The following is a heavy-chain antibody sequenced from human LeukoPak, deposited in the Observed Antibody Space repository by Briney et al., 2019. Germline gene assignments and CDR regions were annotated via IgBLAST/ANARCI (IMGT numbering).Heavy chain of an antibody. CDR3: ARVVMSGEADY. CDR1: GGTFSSYA. CDR2: VIPTLGIA. Sequence: ASVKVSCKASGGTFSSYAISWVRQAPGQGLEWMGRVIPTLGIANYAQKFQGRVTITADKSTSTAYMELSSLRSEDTAVYYCARVVMSGEADYWGQGTLVTVSS. D-gene: IGHD3-10*01. V-gene: IGHV1-69*04. J-gene: IGHJ4*02.